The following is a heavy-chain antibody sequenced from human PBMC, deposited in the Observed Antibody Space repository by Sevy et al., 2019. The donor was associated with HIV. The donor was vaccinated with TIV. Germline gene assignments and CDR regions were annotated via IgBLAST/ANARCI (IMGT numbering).Heavy chain of an antibody. CDR1: GYDFSNYW. Sequence: GESLKISCKGFGYDFSNYWIAWVCQMPGRGLEWVGIIYPGDSGTRYSPSFYGQVTISADKSTSTAYLHWSRLKTSDTAMYFCARQSVVGDYGRSGHYDYWGQGTLVTVSS. CDR2: IYPGDSGT. CDR3: ARQSVVGDYGRSGHYDY. D-gene: IGHD3-22*01. V-gene: IGHV5-51*01. J-gene: IGHJ4*02.